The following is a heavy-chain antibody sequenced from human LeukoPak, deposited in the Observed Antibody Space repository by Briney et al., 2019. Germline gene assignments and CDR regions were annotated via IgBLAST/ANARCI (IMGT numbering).Heavy chain of an antibody. J-gene: IGHJ3*02. CDR3: ARGNWDYERAVAFDI. V-gene: IGHV4-59*08. D-gene: IGHD1-7*01. CDR2: IYYSGST. Sequence: PSETLSLTCTVSGGSISSYYWSWIRQPPGKGLEWIGYIYYSGSTYYNPSLKSRVTISVDTSKNQFSLKLSSVTAADTAVYYCARGNWDYERAVAFDIWGQGTMVTVSS. CDR1: GGSISSYY.